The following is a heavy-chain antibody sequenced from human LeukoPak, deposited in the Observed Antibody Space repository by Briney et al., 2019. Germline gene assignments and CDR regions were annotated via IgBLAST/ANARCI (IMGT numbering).Heavy chain of an antibody. CDR1: GGSISSYY. V-gene: IGHV4-4*07. D-gene: IGHD3-22*01. Sequence: NPSETLSLTCTVSGGSISSYYWSWIRQPAGKGLEWIGRVYSSGSTNYNPSLKSRVTLSVGASKNQFSLRLTSVTAADSAVYYCAGRAYDTGYDVFDIWGQGKMVPVFS. CDR2: VYSSGST. CDR3: AGRAYDTGYDVFDI. J-gene: IGHJ3*02.